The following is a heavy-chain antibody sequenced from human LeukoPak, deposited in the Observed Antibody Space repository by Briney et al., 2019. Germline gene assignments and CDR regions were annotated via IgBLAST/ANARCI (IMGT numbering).Heavy chain of an antibody. CDR2: MNPNSGNT. Sequence: AASVKVSCKASGYTFTSYDINWVRQAPGQGLEWMGWMNPNSGNTGYGQKFQGRVTITRNTSTSTAYMELSSLISEDTAVYYCARGRDFGAVRRFDPWGQGTLVTVSS. CDR3: ARGRDFGAVRRFDP. J-gene: IGHJ5*02. CDR1: GYTFTSYD. D-gene: IGHD3-3*01. V-gene: IGHV1-8*03.